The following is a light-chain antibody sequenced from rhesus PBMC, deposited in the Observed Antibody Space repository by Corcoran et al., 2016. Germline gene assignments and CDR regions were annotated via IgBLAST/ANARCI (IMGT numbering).Light chain of an antibody. V-gene: IGLV1-60*01. J-gene: IGLJ1*01. CDR2: FND. Sequence: QSVLTQPPSASEAAGKSVTISCSGGNSNIGSNSVSWYQQVPGTAPKHLIYFNDQRVSGVSDRFSGSKSGTSASLAVRGLQTDDEADYYCLSWDDGLNCYIFGTGTRLTV. CDR3: LSWDDGLNCYI. CDR1: NSNIGSNS.